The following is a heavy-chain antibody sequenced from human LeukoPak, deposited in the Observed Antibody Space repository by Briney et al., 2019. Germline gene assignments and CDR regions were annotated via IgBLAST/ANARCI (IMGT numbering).Heavy chain of an antibody. D-gene: IGHD3-22*01. CDR3: AYERDRSYDSSGYY. V-gene: IGHV4-38-2*01. J-gene: IGHJ4*02. Sequence: SETLSLTCVVSGYSISSGYYWGWIRQPPGKGLEWVGSIYHRWSTYYNPSRKRRVTISVDPSKTQFSLKLSSMTAADTAVYYCAYERDRSYDSSGYYWGQGTLVTVSS. CDR1: GYSISSGYY. CDR2: IYHRWST.